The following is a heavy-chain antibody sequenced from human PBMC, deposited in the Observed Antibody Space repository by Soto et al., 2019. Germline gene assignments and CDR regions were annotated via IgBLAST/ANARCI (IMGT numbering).Heavy chain of an antibody. CDR1: GGSISSSSYY. V-gene: IGHV4-39*01. J-gene: IGHJ4*02. Sequence: SETLSLTCTVSGGSISSSSYYWGWIRQPPGKGLEWIGSIYYSGSTYYNPSLKSRVTITVDTSKNQFSLKLSSMTAADTAVYYCATPIVVPAAMGAQNFDYWGQGTLVTVSS. CDR3: ATPIVVPAAMGAQNFDY. D-gene: IGHD2-2*01. CDR2: IYYSGST.